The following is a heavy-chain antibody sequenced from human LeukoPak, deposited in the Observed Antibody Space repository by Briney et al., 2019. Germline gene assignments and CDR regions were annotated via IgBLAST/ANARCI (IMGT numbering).Heavy chain of an antibody. J-gene: IGHJ4*02. V-gene: IGHV3-23*01. CDR2: ISGSGGST. Sequence: GGSLRLSCAASGFTFSSYAMSWGRQAPGKGLEWVSAISGSGGSTYYADSVKGRFTISRDNSKNTLYLQMNSLKTEDTAVYYCTRWSDYYDSSGYYHYDYWGQGTLVTVSS. CDR3: TRWSDYYDSSGYYHYDY. D-gene: IGHD3-22*01. CDR1: GFTFSSYA.